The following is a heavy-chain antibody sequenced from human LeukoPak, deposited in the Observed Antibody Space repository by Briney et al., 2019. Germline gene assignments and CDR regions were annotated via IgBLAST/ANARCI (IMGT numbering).Heavy chain of an antibody. J-gene: IGHJ5*02. D-gene: IGHD6-13*01. CDR3: ARALNYYYIDHRAAAGTGGFDP. V-gene: IGHV4-31*03. CDR2: IYYSGST. Sequence: SSQTLSLTCTVSGGSISSGGYYWSWIRQHPGKGLEWIGYIYYSGSTYYNPSLKSRVTISVDTSKNQFSLKLSSVTAADTAGYYCARALNYYYIDHRAAAGTGGFDPWGQGTLVTVSS. CDR1: GGSISSGGYY.